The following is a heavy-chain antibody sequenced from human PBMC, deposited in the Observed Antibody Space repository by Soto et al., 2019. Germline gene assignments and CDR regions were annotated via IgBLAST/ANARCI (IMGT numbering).Heavy chain of an antibody. D-gene: IGHD4-17*01. J-gene: IGHJ4*02. CDR1: GFSFSSYR. V-gene: IGHV3-21*01. CDR3: ARESRHDYGDYYSFAY. Sequence: EVRLVESGGGLVKPGGSLRLSCEASGFSFSSYRMNWVRQAPGKGLEWVSSISSSSRHNYTAASVKGRFTISRDNARNSVSLPMISLRAEDTGVYYCARESRHDYGDYYSFAYWGQGTLVTVSS. CDR2: ISSSSRHN.